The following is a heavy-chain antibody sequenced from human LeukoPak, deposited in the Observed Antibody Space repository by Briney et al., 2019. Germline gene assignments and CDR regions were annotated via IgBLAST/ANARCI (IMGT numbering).Heavy chain of an antibody. CDR2: IIPILGIA. D-gene: IGHD2-2*01. CDR3: ARDRGDIVVVPGIDY. V-gene: IGHV1-69*04. J-gene: IGHJ4*02. Sequence: GASVKVSCKASGGTFSSYAISWVRQAPGQGLEWMGRIIPILGIANYAQKLQGRVTMTTDTSTSTAYMELRSLRSDDTAVYYCARDRGDIVVVPGIDYWGQGTLVTVSS. CDR1: GGTFSSYA.